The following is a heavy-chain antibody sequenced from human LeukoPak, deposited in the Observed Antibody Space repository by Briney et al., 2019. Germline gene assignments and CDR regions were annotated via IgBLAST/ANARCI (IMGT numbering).Heavy chain of an antibody. Sequence: ETLSLTCTVSGGSITSSSYYWGWIRQPPGKGLEWVSSISSSSSYIYYADSVKGRFTISRDNAKNSLYLQMNSLRAEDTAVYYCARQGGGGDAFDIWGQGTMVTVSS. CDR3: ARQGGGGDAFDI. CDR2: ISSSSSYI. J-gene: IGHJ3*02. V-gene: IGHV3-21*01. CDR1: GGSITSSSYY. D-gene: IGHD3-16*01.